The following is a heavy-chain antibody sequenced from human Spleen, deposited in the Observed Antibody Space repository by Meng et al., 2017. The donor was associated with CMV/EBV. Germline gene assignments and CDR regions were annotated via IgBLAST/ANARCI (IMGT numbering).Heavy chain of an antibody. D-gene: IGHD2-15*01. V-gene: IGHV3-21*01. CDR1: GFTFSGYG. Sequence: GGSLRLSCAASGFTFSGYGMNWVRQAPGKGLEWVSSITNENDIYYADSLKGRFTISRDNSKNTLYLQMNSLRAEDTAVYYCAKVGYCSGGSCYPYNWGQGTLVTVSS. J-gene: IGHJ4*02. CDR3: AKVGYCSGGSCYPYN. CDR2: ITNENDI.